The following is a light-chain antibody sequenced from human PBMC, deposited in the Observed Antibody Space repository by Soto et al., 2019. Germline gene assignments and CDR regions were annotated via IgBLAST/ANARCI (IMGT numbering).Light chain of an antibody. V-gene: IGKV3-15*01. Sequence: EIVMTQSPATLSVSPGERATLSCRASQSVSSNLAWYQRKPGQAPRLLIYGASTRATRIPARFSGSGSGTEFTLTISSLQSEDFAVYYCQQYNNWPRTFGQGTKVEIK. CDR2: GAS. J-gene: IGKJ1*01. CDR3: QQYNNWPRT. CDR1: QSVSSN.